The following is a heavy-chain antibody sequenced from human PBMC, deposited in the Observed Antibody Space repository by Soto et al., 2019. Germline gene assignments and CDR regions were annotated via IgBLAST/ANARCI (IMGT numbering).Heavy chain of an antibody. CDR1: GGSFSGYY. D-gene: IGHD6-13*01. Sequence: QVQLQQWGAGLLKPSETLSLTCAVYGGSFSGYYWSWIRQPPGKGLEWTGEINDSGGTNYSPSLKSRVTMSVDRSKNQLSLRLSSVTAADTAVYYCARATRQQLIRRWNWFDPWGQGTLVTVSS. CDR3: ARATRQQLIRRWNWFDP. CDR2: INDSGGT. J-gene: IGHJ5*02. V-gene: IGHV4-34*01.